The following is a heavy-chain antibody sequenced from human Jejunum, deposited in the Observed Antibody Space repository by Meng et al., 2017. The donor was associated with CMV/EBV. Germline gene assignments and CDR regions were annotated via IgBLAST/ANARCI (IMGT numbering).Heavy chain of an antibody. J-gene: IGHJ4*02. CDR1: GYTFTDST. CDR2: IHPITGGT. Sequence: GYTFTDSTIKWVRQAPGQGLELMGWIHPITGGTHYTQNFKGRVTMTRDTSISTAYLDLTRLTSDDTAVYYCAKVIMTSRPGSPLDYWGQGTLVTVSS. V-gene: IGHV1-2*02. CDR3: AKVIMTSRPGSPLDY. D-gene: IGHD3-16*01.